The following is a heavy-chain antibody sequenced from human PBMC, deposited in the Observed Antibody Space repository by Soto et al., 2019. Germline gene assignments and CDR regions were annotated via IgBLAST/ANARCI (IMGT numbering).Heavy chain of an antibody. D-gene: IGHD4-17*01. Sequence: RASVKVSCKASGYTFTIYDINWGLQATGQGLEWMGWMNPNSRNTGYAQKFQGRVTMNRNTSISTAYMELSSLRSEDTAVYYCARGQYGDYTMNYYHGMDVCGQGTTVTVSS. CDR1: GYTFTIYD. J-gene: IGHJ6*02. CDR3: ARGQYGDYTMNYYHGMDV. CDR2: MNPNSRNT. V-gene: IGHV1-8*01.